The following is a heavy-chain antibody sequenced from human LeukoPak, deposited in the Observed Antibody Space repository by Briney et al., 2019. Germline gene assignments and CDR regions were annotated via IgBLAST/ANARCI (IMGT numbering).Heavy chain of an antibody. CDR2: ISSSSSTI. V-gene: IGHV3-48*01. CDR1: GFTFSSYS. J-gene: IGHJ6*02. Sequence: GGSLRLSCAASGFTFSSYSMNWVRQAPGKGLEWVSYISSSSSTIYYADSVQGRFTISRDNAKNSLYLQMNSLRAEDTAVYYCARDYFFGMAVWGQGTTV. CDR3: ARDYFFGMAV.